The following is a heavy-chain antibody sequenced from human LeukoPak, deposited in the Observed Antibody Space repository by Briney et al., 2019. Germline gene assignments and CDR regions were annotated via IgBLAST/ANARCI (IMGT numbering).Heavy chain of an antibody. CDR2: INHSGST. Sequence: SETLSLTCAVYAGSFSGYYWSWIRQPPGTALEWIGYINHSGSTNYNPSRKSRVTISVDTPKNQFSLKLSSVTAADTAVYYCARYGSGTSVWGQGTTVTVSS. V-gene: IGHV4-34*01. CDR3: ARYGSGTSV. J-gene: IGHJ6*02. CDR1: AGSFSGYY. D-gene: IGHD3-10*01.